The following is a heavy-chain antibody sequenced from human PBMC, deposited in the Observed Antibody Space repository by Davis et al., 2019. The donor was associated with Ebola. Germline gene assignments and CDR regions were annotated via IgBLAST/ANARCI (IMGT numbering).Heavy chain of an antibody. CDR1: GGSISSSNW. CDR3: ARGRRVCSSTSCYFYYYYGMDV. D-gene: IGHD2-2*01. V-gene: IGHV4-4*02. Sequence: SETLSLTCAVSGGSISSSNWWSWVRQPPGKGLEWIGEINHSGSTNYNPSLKSRVTISVDTSKNQFSLKLSSVTAADTAVYYCARGRRVCSSTSCYFYYYYGMDVWGQGTTVTVSS. J-gene: IGHJ6*02. CDR2: INHSGST.